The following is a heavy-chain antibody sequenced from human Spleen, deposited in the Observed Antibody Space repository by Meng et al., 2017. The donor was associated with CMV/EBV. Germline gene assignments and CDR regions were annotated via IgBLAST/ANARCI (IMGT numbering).Heavy chain of an antibody. D-gene: IGHD7-27*01. V-gene: IGHV4-61*01. CDR3: AGGTWGSDRYLDY. CDR1: GGSVSSGIYY. J-gene: IGHJ4*02. Sequence: SETLSLTCTVSGGSVSSGIYYWSWIRQPPGKGLEWIGYISYSGSTNYKSSLKSRVTISVDTSKNQLSLKLTSVTAADTAVYFCAGGTWGSDRYLDYWGQGTLVTVSS. CDR2: ISYSGST.